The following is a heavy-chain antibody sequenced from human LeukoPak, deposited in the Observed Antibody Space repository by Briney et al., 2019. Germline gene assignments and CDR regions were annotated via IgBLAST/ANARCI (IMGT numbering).Heavy chain of an antibody. V-gene: IGHV4-39*01. CDR2: LYYTGSA. CDR3: ARQGGSPDWFDP. CDR1: GGSIISAAYY. J-gene: IGHJ5*02. Sequence: SETLSLTCTVSGGSIISAAYYWAWIRQSPGKGLEWIGGLYYTGSAYYNPSLKSRVTILVDTSKKQFSLKLTSVTAGDTAVYYCARQGGSPDWFDPWGQGTLVTVSS. D-gene: IGHD1-26*01.